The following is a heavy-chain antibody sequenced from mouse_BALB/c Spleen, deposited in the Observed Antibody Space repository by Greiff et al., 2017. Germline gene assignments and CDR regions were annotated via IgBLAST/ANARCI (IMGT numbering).Heavy chain of an antibody. CDR1: GFTFSSYT. J-gene: IGHJ2*01. CDR2: ISSGGSYT. V-gene: IGHV5-6-4*01. D-gene: IGHD3-1*01. CDR3: TRDSSGYGYFDY. Sequence: EVHLVESGGGLVKPGGSLKLSCAASGFTFSSYTMSWVRQTPEKRLEWVATISSGGSYTYYPDSVKGRFTISRDNAKNTLYLQMSSLKSEDTAMYYCTRDSSGYGYFDYWGQGTTLTVSS.